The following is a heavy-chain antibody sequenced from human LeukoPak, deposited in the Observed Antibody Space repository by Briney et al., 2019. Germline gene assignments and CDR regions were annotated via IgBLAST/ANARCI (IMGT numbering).Heavy chain of an antibody. J-gene: IGHJ4*02. CDR2: IYYSGST. CDR1: GGSISSYY. D-gene: IGHD1-26*01. Sequence: SETLSLTCTVSGGSISSYYWSWIRQPPGKGLEWIGYIYYSGSTNYNPSLKSRVTISVDTSKNQFSLKLSSVTAADTAVYYRARAQWELLPDYWGQGTLVTVSS. CDR3: ARAQWELLPDY. V-gene: IGHV4-59*01.